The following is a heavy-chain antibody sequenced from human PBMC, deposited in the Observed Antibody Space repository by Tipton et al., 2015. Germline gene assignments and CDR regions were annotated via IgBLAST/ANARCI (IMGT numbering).Heavy chain of an antibody. CDR1: SDSISKYY. CDR2: IYYTGST. J-gene: IGHJ6*02. Sequence: LSLTCSVSSDSISKYYWSWIRQPPGKGLECIGYIYYTGSTHYNPSLKSRVTISVDTSKSQFFLKLSSVTAADTAVYYCARFRYYGSESERGYFHGLDVWGQGTTVTVSS. CDR3: ARFRYYGSESERGYFHGLDV. V-gene: IGHV4-59*01. D-gene: IGHD3-10*01.